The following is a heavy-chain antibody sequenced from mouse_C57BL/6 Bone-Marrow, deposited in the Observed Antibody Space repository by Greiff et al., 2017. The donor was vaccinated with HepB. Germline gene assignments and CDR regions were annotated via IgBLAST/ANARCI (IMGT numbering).Heavy chain of an antibody. V-gene: IGHV5-16*01. J-gene: IGHJ1*03. CDR3: ARDEGYYGSSYVRYFDV. CDR1: GFTFSDYY. CDR2: INYDGSST. D-gene: IGHD1-1*01. Sequence: DVKLVESEGGLVQPGSSMKLSCTASGFTFSDYYMAWVRQVPEKGLEWVANINYDGSSTYYLDSLKSRFIISRDNAKNILYLQMSSLKSEDTATYDCARDEGYYGSSYVRYFDVWGTGTTVTVSS.